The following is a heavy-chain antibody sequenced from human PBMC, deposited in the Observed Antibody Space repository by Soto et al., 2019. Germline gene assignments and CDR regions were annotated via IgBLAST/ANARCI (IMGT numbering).Heavy chain of an antibody. V-gene: IGHV3-21*01. Sequence: EVQLVESGGGLVKPGGSLRLSCAASGFTFSSYSMNWVRQAPGKGLEWVSSISSSSSYIYYADSVKGRFTISRDNAKNSLYLPMNSLRAEDTAVYYCARSLVGSKMVRGVIRFWGQGTLVTVSS. CDR3: ARSLVGSKMVRGVIRF. CDR1: GFTFSSYS. J-gene: IGHJ4*02. D-gene: IGHD3-10*01. CDR2: ISSSSSYI.